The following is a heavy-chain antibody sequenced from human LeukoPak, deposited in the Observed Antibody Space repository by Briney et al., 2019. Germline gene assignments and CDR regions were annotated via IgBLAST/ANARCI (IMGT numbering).Heavy chain of an antibody. CDR1: GFPFSAYW. Sequence: GSLRLSCAASGFPFSAYWMGWGRPAPGKEMEWVANINQDGSVQYYAASVRGRFTISRDNAKNSLYLQMNILKAEDTAIYYCSRSLDYLGQGALVTVSS. CDR3: SRSLDY. J-gene: IGHJ4*02. V-gene: IGHV3-7*01. CDR2: INQDGSVQ.